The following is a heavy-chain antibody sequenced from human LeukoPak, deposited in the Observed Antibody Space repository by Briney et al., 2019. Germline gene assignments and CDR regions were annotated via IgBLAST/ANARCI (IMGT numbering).Heavy chain of an antibody. CDR3: AKGDALRITMVVVPLAMDY. V-gene: IGHV3-23*01. CDR2: ISGGST. CDR1: GFTFSSYE. J-gene: IGHJ4*02. D-gene: IGHD3-22*01. Sequence: GGSLRLSCAASGFTFSSYEMNWVRQAPGKGLEWVSYISGGSTYYADSVKGRFTISRDNSKNTLYLQMNSLRAEDTAVYYCAKGDALRITMVVVPLAMDYWGQGTLVTVSS.